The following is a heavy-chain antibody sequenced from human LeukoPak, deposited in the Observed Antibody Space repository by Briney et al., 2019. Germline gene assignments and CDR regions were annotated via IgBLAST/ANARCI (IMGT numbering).Heavy chain of an antibody. D-gene: IGHD6-13*01. V-gene: IGHV3-11*05. Sequence: PGGSLRLSCAASGFTFSYYYMRWVRQAPGKGLEWVSYISSSSSYTNYADSVKGRFTISRDNAKNSLYLQMNSLRAEDTAVYYFARVYDGSSWSYLFGLWGQGTLVTGSS. CDR1: GFTFSYYY. J-gene: IGHJ4*02. CDR2: ISSSSSYT. CDR3: ARVYDGSSWSYLFGL.